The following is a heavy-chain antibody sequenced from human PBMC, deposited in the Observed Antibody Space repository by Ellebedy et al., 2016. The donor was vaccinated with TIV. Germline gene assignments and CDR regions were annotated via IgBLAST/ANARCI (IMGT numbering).Heavy chain of an antibody. CDR3: ARDGTYGMDV. V-gene: IGHV1-46*01. CDR1: GYGFTRDY. Sequence: ASVKVSCKASGYGFTRDYLHWVRKAPGQGLEWMGKINPSTGSATHPQKFQGRATMTRDTSTSTVYMDLRSLKSEDTAVYYCARDGTYGMDVWGQGTTVIVSS. CDR2: INPSTGSA. J-gene: IGHJ6*02.